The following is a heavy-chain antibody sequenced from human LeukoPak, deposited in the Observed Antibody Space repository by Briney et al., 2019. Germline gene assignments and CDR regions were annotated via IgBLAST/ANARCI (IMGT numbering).Heavy chain of an antibody. CDR2: ISSSSSYI. CDR3: VRIPNSANFPNWFDP. V-gene: IGHV3-21*01. CDR1: GFTFSSYS. Sequence: PGGSLRLSCAASGFTFSSYSMNWVRQAPGKGLEWVSYISSSSSYIYYADSVNVRFTISRDNANISLYLQMNSLRAEDTAVYYCVRIPNSANFPNWFDPWGQGTLVTVSS. D-gene: IGHD4/OR15-4a*01. J-gene: IGHJ5*02.